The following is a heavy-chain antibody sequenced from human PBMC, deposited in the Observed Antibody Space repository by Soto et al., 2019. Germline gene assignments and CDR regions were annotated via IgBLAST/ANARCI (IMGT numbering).Heavy chain of an antibody. D-gene: IGHD2-2*01. Sequence: SETLSLTCTVSGGSMSSYYWSWIRQPPGKGLEWIGYIYYSGSTNYNPSLKSRVTMSVDTPKNQFSLKLSSVTAADTAVYYCARGSSWYYYGMDVWGQGTTVTVSS. J-gene: IGHJ6*02. CDR3: ARGSSWYYYGMDV. CDR1: GGSMSSYY. CDR2: IYYSGST. V-gene: IGHV4-59*01.